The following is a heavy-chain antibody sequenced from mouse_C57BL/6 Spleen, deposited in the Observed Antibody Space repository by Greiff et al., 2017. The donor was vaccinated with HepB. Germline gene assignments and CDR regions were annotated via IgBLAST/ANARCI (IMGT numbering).Heavy chain of an antibody. Sequence: VQLQQPGAELVRPGTSVKLSCKASGYTFTSYWMHWVKQRPGQGLEWIGVIDPSDSYTNYNQKFKGKATLTVDTSSSTAYMQLSSLTSEDSAVYYCASRITTIDYWGQGTTLTVSS. CDR3: ASRITTIDY. CDR2: IDPSDSYT. CDR1: GYTFTSYW. V-gene: IGHV1-59*01. D-gene: IGHD1-1*01. J-gene: IGHJ2*01.